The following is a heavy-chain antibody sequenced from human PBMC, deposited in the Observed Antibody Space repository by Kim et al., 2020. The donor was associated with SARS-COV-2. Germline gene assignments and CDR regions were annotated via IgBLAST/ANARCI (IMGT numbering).Heavy chain of an antibody. J-gene: IGHJ6*03. CDR2: IRSKAYGGTT. CDR1: GFTFGDYA. Sequence: GGSLRLSCTASGFTFGDYAMSWVRQAPGKGLEWVGFIRSKAYGGTTEYAASVKGRFTISRDDSKSIAYLQMNSLKTEDTAVYYCTIRGVMDYYYMDVWGKGTTVTVSS. D-gene: IGHD3-10*01. CDR3: TIRGVMDYYYMDV. V-gene: IGHV3-49*04.